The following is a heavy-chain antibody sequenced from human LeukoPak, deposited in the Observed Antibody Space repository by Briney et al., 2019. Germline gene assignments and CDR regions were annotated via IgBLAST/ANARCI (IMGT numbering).Heavy chain of an antibody. J-gene: IGHJ6*02. V-gene: IGHV3-23*01. D-gene: IGHD6-13*01. CDR1: GFTFSSYA. CDR2: ISGSGGST. CDR3: AKASPGIAAAGPYYGMDV. Sequence: PGESLRLSCAASGFTFSSYAMSWVRQAPGKGLEWVSAISGSGGSTYYADSVKGRFTISRDNSKNTLYLQMNSLRAEDTAVYYCAKASPGIAAAGPYYGMDVWGQGTTVTVSS.